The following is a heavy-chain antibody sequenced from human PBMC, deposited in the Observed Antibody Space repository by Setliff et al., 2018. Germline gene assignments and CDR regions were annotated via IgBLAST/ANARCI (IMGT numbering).Heavy chain of an antibody. CDR2: IIHSGST. Sequence: PSETLSLTCAVYGGSFSGYYWSWIRQPPGKGLEWIGEIIHSGSTNYNPSLKSRVTISMDTSKNQFSLKLSSVTAADTAVYYCARGRGYCSSTSCSTYYYYGMDVWGQGTTVTVSS. CDR3: ARGRGYCSSTSCSTYYYYGMDV. V-gene: IGHV4-34*01. J-gene: IGHJ6*02. CDR1: GGSFSGYY. D-gene: IGHD2-2*01.